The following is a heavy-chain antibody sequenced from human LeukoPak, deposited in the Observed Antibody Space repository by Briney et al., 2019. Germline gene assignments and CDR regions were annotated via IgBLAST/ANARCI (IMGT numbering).Heavy chain of an antibody. J-gene: IGHJ5*02. CDR3: ARGRVTMVRGVMGWFDP. D-gene: IGHD3-10*01. CDR2: INTNTGNP. Sequence: ASVKVSCKASGYTFTSYAMNWVRQAPGQGLEWMGWINTNTGNPTYAQGFTGRFVFSLDTSVSTAYLQISSLKAEDTAVYYCARGRVTMVRGVMGWFDPWGQGTLVTVSS. CDR1: GYTFTSYA. V-gene: IGHV7-4-1*02.